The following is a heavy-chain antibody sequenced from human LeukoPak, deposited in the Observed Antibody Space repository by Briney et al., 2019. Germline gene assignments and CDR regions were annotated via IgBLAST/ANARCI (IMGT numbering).Heavy chain of an antibody. CDR3: ASPVGVRV. D-gene: IGHD3-10*01. V-gene: IGHV3-21*01. CDR1: GFTFSSYS. Sequence: GGSLRLSCAASGFTFSSYSMNWVRQAPGKGLELVSSISSSSSYIYYADSVKGRFTISRDNAKHALYLQMNSLRAEDTAVYYRASPVGVRVWGQGTMVTVSS. CDR2: ISSSSSYI. J-gene: IGHJ3*01.